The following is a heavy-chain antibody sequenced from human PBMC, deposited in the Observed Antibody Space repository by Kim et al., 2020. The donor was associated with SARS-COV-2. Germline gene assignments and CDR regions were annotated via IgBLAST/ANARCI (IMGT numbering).Heavy chain of an antibody. Sequence: ADSVRDRFTTSRDNSKNTLYLQLSGLRPEDTAVYYCVKRASSSGWYGMDVWGQGTTVTVSS. V-gene: IGHV3-64D*09. CDR3: VKRASSSGWYGMDV. J-gene: IGHJ6*02. D-gene: IGHD6-25*01.